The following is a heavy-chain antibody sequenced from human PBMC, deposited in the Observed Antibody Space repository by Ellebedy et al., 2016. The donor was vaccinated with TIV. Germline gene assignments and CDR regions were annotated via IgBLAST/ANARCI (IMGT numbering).Heavy chain of an antibody. CDR1: RLTFSRYE. D-gene: IGHD6-19*01. Sequence: PGGSLRLSCAVSRLTFSRYEMSWVRQAPGKGLEWISYISSSSSNIYYADSVKGRFTISRDNAKNSLFLQMNGLRAEDTAVYYCARDLDKSSGWYGGAAYWGQGTLVTVSS. CDR3: ARDLDKSSGWYGGAAY. J-gene: IGHJ4*02. V-gene: IGHV3-48*03. CDR2: ISSSSSNI.